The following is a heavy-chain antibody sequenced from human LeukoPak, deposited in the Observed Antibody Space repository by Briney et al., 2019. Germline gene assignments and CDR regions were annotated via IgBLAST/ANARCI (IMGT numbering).Heavy chain of an antibody. CDR3: AGDSSSWYGGAFDI. V-gene: IGHV4-61*02. Sequence: SETLSLTCTVSGGSISSGSYYWSWIRQPAGKGLEWIGRIYTSGSTNYNPSLKSRVTISVDTSKNQFSLKLSSVTAADTAVYYCAGDSSSWYGGAFDIWGQGTMVTVSS. J-gene: IGHJ3*02. D-gene: IGHD6-13*01. CDR1: GGSISSGSYY. CDR2: IYTSGST.